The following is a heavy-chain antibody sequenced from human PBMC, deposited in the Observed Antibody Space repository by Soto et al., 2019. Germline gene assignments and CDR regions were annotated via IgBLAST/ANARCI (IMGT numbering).Heavy chain of an antibody. V-gene: IGHV3-30-3*01. D-gene: IGHD6-19*01. CDR2: TSYDGSNK. CDR3: AREHSSGWFGAFDI. J-gene: IGHJ3*02. CDR1: GFTFSSYA. Sequence: GGSLRLSCAASGFTFSSYAMHWVRQAPGKGLEWVAVTSYDGSNKYYADSVKGRLTISRDNSKNTLYLQMNSLRAEDTAVYYCAREHSSGWFGAFDIWGQGTMVTVSS.